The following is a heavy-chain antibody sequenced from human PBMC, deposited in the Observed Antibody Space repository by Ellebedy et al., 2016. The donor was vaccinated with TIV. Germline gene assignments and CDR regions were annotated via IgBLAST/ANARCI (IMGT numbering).Heavy chain of an antibody. V-gene: IGHV3-7*01. CDR2: INQGGSET. Sequence: PGGSLRLSCAASGFTFSRFWTAWVRQAPGKGLEWVATINQGGSETYYVDSVKGRFTISRDNSKNSLYLQMNSLRDADTAVYYCVRDLHWAFDIWGQGTVVTVSS. CDR1: GFTFSRFW. J-gene: IGHJ3*02. CDR3: VRDLHWAFDI. D-gene: IGHD1-1*01.